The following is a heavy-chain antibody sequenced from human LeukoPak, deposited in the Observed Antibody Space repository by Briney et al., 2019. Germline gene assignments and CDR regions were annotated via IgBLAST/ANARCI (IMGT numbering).Heavy chain of an antibody. Sequence: SETLSLTCTVSGGSISSGGYYWSWIRQHPGKGLEWIGYIYYSGSTYYNPSLKSRVTISVDTSKNQFSLKLSSVTAADTAVYYCARAFRAYGSGSYRNWFDPWGQGTLVTVSS. CDR2: IYYSGST. CDR3: ARAFRAYGSGSYRNWFDP. D-gene: IGHD3-10*01. J-gene: IGHJ5*02. V-gene: IGHV4-31*03. CDR1: GGSISSGGYY.